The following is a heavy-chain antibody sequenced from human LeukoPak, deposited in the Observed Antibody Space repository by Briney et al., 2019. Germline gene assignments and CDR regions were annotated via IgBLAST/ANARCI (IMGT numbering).Heavy chain of an antibody. D-gene: IGHD2-2*01. Sequence: ASVKVSCKASGYIFISYGINWVRQAPGQGLEWMGWISTYNGNTNYAQKLQGRVTMTTDTSTTTAYMGLRSLRSDDTAVYYCARGTVIEPAVGYSYYGMDVWGQGTTVTVSS. CDR3: ARGTVIEPAVGYSYYGMDV. CDR1: GYIFISYG. J-gene: IGHJ6*02. V-gene: IGHV1-18*01. CDR2: ISTYNGNT.